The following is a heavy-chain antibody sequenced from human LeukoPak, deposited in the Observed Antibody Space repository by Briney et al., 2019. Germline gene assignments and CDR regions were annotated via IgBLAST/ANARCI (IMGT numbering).Heavy chain of an antibody. CDR1: GGSISGSDYY. Sequence: SETLSLTRTVSGGSISGSDYYWGWVRQPPGKGLEWIGYIYYSGSTNYNPSLKSRVTISVDTSKNQFSLKLSSVTAADAAVYYCARNTGYSSSWPARYYYMDVWGKGTTVTVSS. J-gene: IGHJ6*03. D-gene: IGHD6-13*01. V-gene: IGHV4-61*05. CDR2: IYYSGST. CDR3: ARNTGYSSSWPARYYYMDV.